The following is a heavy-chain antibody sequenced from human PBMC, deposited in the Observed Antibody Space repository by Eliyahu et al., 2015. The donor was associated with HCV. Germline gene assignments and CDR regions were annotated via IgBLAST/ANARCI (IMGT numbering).Heavy chain of an antibody. Sequence: QITLKESGPSLVRPTQTLTLTCTFSGFSLTXSGVGVXWFRQPPGKAPEWLGVIYXNEVQXHRPSLKSRLTITKDTSTNQVVLTMTDMDPVDTGTYFCARTYWFYDVWGRGTLVSVSS. CDR1: GFSLTXSGVG. CDR3: ARTYWFYDV. D-gene: IGHD2-21*01. J-gene: IGHJ2*01. CDR2: IYXNEVQ. V-gene: IGHV2-5*01.